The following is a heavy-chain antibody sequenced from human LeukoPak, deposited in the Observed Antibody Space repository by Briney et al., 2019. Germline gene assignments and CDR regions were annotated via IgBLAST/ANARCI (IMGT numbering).Heavy chain of an antibody. CDR3: ARGRMSGYSYGRNWFDP. CDR2: INHSGST. Sequence: PSETLSLTCAVYGGSFSGYYWGWIRQPPGKGLEWIGGINHSGSTNYNPSLKSRVTISVDTSKNQFSLKLSSVTAADTAVYYCARGRMSGYSYGRNWFDPWGQGTLVTVSS. V-gene: IGHV4-34*01. J-gene: IGHJ5*02. D-gene: IGHD5-18*01. CDR1: GGSFSGYY.